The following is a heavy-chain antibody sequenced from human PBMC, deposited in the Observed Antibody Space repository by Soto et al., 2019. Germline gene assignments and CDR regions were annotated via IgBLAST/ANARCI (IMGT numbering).Heavy chain of an antibody. CDR3: ARVPCITTTCSPLNWFDP. D-gene: IGHD2-2*01. CDR2: INPNSGDT. CDR1: GYTFTGYY. Sequence: QVQLVQSGAEVKKPGSSVKVSCKASGYTFTGYYIHWVRQAPGQGLEWMGWINPNSGDTNSAQKFQGRVTMTRDTSISTAYMELSRLRSDDTAVYYCARVPCITTTCSPLNWFDPWGQGTLVTVSS. V-gene: IGHV1-2*02. J-gene: IGHJ5*02.